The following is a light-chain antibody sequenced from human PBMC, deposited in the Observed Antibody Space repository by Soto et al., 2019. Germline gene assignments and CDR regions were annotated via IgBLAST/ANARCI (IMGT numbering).Light chain of an antibody. V-gene: IGKV1-5*01. Sequence: DIQMTQSPSALSASVGDRVTITFRASQTISSWLAWYQQKPGKAPKLLIYAASTLQSGVPSRFSGSGSGTDFTLTISCLQSEDFATYYCQQYYSYPTFGQGTRLENK. CDR1: QTISSW. CDR2: AAS. J-gene: IGKJ5*01. CDR3: QQYYSYPT.